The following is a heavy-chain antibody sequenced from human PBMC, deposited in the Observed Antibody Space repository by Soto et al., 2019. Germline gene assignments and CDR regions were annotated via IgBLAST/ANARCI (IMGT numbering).Heavy chain of an antibody. D-gene: IGHD3-16*01. V-gene: IGHV2-5*02. Sequence: QITLKESGPTLVRPTQTLTLTCTFSGFSLSTATVGVAWIRQPPGKALEWVAVIYWDGDKRYSPALSNRLTITKDASRNQVVLTMTNMDPVDTATYFCAHLMITYGGVRADDAFDIWGPGTMVTVSS. J-gene: IGHJ3*02. CDR3: AHLMITYGGVRADDAFDI. CDR1: GFSLSTATVG. CDR2: IYWDGDK.